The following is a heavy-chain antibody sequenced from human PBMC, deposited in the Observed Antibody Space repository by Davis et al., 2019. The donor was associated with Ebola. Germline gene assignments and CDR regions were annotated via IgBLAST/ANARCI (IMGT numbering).Heavy chain of an antibody. CDR1: GGSISSGGYY. CDR3: ARGVGDIVVVVAAMEGAFDI. CDR2: IYYSGST. V-gene: IGHV4-31*03. Sequence: PSETLSLTCTVSGGSISSGGYYWSWIRQHPGKGLEWIGYIYYSGSTYYNPSLKSRVTISVDTSKNQFSLKLSSVTAADTAVYYCARGVGDIVVVVAAMEGAFDIWGQGTMVTVSS. J-gene: IGHJ3*02. D-gene: IGHD2-15*01.